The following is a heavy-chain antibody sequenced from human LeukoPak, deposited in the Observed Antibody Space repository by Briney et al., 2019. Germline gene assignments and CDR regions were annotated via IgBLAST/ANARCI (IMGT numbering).Heavy chain of an antibody. J-gene: IGHJ4*02. V-gene: IGHV3-7*01. CDR2: IQRDGSDK. D-gene: IGHD6-13*01. CDR1: GFTCSDYW. Sequence: PGGSLRLSCAASGFTCSDYWTSWVRQAPGKGLEWVAYIQRDGSDKYYVDSVEGRFTISRDNAKNSLYLQMNSLKAEDTAVYYCARDKSGTWGPDYWGQGTLVTVSS. CDR3: ARDKSGTWGPDY.